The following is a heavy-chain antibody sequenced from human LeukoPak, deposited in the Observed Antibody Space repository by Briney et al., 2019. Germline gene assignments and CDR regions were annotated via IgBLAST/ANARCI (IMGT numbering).Heavy chain of an antibody. J-gene: IGHJ4*02. Sequence: GGSLRLTCAASGFTFSNAWMSWVRQAPGKGLEWVGRIKSKTDGGTTDYAAPAKGRFTISRDDSKNTLYLQMNSLKTEDTAVYYCTTGDYCYGSGSYYSFDYWGQGTLVTVSS. V-gene: IGHV3-15*01. D-gene: IGHD3-10*01. CDR3: TTGDYCYGSGSYYSFDY. CDR1: GFTFSNAW. CDR2: IKSKTDGGTT.